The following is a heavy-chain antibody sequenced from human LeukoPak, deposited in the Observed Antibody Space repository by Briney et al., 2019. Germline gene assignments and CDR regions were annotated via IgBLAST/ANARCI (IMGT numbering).Heavy chain of an antibody. CDR1: GYTFTSYG. Sequence: WASVKVSCKASGYTFTSYGISWVRQAPGQGLEWMGWISAYNGNTNYAQKFQGRVTITADKSTSTAYMELSSLRSEDTAVYYCARLYGDYANYYYYYGMDVWGRGTTVTVSS. D-gene: IGHD4-17*01. CDR2: ISAYNGNT. V-gene: IGHV1-18*01. CDR3: ARLYGDYANYYYYYGMDV. J-gene: IGHJ6*02.